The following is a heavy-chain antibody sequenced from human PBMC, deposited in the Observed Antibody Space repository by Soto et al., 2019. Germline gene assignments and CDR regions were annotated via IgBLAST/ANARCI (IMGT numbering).Heavy chain of an antibody. CDR3: ARGPESRSTAYFDY. Sequence: QVQLVQSGGEVKKPGASVKVSCKASGYTFTDYGITWVRQAPGQGLEWMGWISAYTGNTNYAQKVQGRVTMNTDTSTSTAYLELRSLRSDDTAVYYCARGPESRSTAYFDYWGQGTLVTVSS. J-gene: IGHJ4*02. CDR2: ISAYTGNT. V-gene: IGHV1-18*01. CDR1: GYTFTDYG. D-gene: IGHD2-2*01.